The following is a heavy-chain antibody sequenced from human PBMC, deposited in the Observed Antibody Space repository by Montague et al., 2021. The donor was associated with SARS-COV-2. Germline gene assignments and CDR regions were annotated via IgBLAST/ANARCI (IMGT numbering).Heavy chain of an antibody. CDR1: GFSLSTSGMR. Sequence: PALVKPTQTLALXCTFSGFSLSTSGMRASWIRQPPGKALEWHARIDWDXDKFYSTSLKTRLTISKDTSKNQVVLTMTNMDPVDTATYYCARSYYDILTAYYTPFDYWGQGTLVTVSS. CDR2: IDWDXDK. J-gene: IGHJ4*02. V-gene: IGHV2-70*04. CDR3: ARSYYDILTAYYTPFDY. D-gene: IGHD3-9*01.